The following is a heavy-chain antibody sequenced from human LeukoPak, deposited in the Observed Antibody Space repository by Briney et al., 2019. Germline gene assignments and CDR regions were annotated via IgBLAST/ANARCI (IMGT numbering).Heavy chain of an antibody. CDR3: AKGQGYYYGSGSPYFDY. V-gene: IGHV3-23*01. D-gene: IGHD3-10*01. CDR2: ISGSGGST. Sequence: PGGSLRLSCAASGFTFSSYAMSWVRQAPGKGLEWVSAISGSGGSTYYADSVKGRFTISRDNSKNTLYLQTNSLRAEDTAVYYCAKGQGYYYGSGSPYFDYWGQGTLVTVSS. J-gene: IGHJ4*02. CDR1: GFTFSSYA.